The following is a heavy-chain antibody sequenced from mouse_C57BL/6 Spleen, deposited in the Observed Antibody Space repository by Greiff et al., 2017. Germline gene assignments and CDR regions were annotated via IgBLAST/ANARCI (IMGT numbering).Heavy chain of an antibody. Sequence: QVQLQQSGPELVKPGASVKISCKASGYAFSSSWMNWVKQRPGKGLEWIGRIYPGDGDTNYNGKFKGKATLTADKSSSTAYMQLSSLTSEDAAVYCCARDSASLFDYWGQGTTLTVSS. V-gene: IGHV1-82*01. CDR1: GYAFSSSW. CDR3: ARDSASLFDY. J-gene: IGHJ2*01. CDR2: IYPGDGDT. D-gene: IGHD3-2*01.